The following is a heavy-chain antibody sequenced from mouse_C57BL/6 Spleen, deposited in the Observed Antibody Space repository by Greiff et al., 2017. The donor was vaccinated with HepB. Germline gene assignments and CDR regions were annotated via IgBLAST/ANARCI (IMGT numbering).Heavy chain of an antibody. CDR3: ARWGYDYDPHYYAMDY. CDR1: GYTFTSYW. J-gene: IGHJ4*01. D-gene: IGHD2-4*01. CDR2: IDPNSGGT. V-gene: IGHV1-72*01. Sequence: VQLLQPGAELVKPGASLKLSCKASGYTFTSYWMHWVKQRPGRGLEWIGRIDPNSGGTKYNEKFKSKDTLTVDKPSSTAYMQLSSLTSEDSAVYYCARWGYDYDPHYYAMDYWGQGTSVTVSS.